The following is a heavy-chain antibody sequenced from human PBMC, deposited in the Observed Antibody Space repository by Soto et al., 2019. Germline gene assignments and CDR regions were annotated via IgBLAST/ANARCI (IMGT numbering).Heavy chain of an antibody. CDR3: ARSGDIVVVPEKFNWFDP. CDR2: ISAYNGNT. D-gene: IGHD2-2*01. V-gene: IGHV1-18*01. CDR1: GHTFTSYG. Sequence: ASVKVSCKASGHTFTSYGISWVRQAPGQGLEWMGWISAYNGNTNYAQKLQGRVTMTTDTSTSTAYMELRSLRSDDTAVYYCARSGDIVVVPEKFNWFDPWGQGTLVTVSS. J-gene: IGHJ5*02.